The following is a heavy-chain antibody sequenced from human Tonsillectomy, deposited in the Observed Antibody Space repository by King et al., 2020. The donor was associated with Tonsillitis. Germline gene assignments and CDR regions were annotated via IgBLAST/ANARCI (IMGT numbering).Heavy chain of an antibody. CDR3: ARSPGASRLELNHDILTGYSLPYYFDY. J-gene: IGHJ4*02. D-gene: IGHD3-9*01. CDR2: IIPIFSTA. V-gene: IGHV1-69*01. CDR1: GGTFSSYV. Sequence: VQLVESGAEVKKPGSSVKVSCKASGGTFSSYVISWVRQAPGQGLEWMGGIIPIFSTASYEQKFQGRVTITADESTSTAYMELSSLRSEDTAVYYCARSPGASRLELNHDILTGYSLPYYFDYWGQGTLVTVSS.